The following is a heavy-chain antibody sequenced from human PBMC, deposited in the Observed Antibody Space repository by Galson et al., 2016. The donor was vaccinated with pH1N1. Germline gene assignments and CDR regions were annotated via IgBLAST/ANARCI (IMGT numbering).Heavy chain of an antibody. CDR2: ISGRGEST. CDR3: AKDLSSDYGDYGLDY. V-gene: IGHV3-23*01. CDR1: GFTFSSYA. J-gene: IGHJ4*02. D-gene: IGHD4-17*01. Sequence: SLRLSCAASGFTFSSYAMSWVRQAPGKGLEWVSAISGRGESTYYSDSLKGHLTISRDNPKNTLYLQMNIRRTEDPAVYYCAKDLSSDYGDYGLDYWGQGTLVTVSS.